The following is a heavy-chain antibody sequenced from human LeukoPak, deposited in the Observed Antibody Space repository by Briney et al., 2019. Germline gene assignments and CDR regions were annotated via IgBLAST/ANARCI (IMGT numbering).Heavy chain of an antibody. CDR2: IYSGGTT. Sequence: PGGSLRLSCAASGFTVSSNYMSWVRQAPGKGLEWVSVIYSGGTTNYADSVKGRFIISRDNSKNTLFLQMNSLGTEDTAVYYCARELHLGQGTLVTVPS. CDR1: GFTVSSNY. V-gene: IGHV3-66*02. J-gene: IGHJ4*02. D-gene: IGHD1-26*01. CDR3: ARELH.